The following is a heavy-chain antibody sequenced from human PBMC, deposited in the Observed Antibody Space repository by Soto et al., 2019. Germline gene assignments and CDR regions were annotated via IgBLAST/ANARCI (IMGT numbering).Heavy chain of an antibody. Sequence: GGSLRLSCAASGFTFSSYSMNWVRQAPGKGLEWVSSISSSSSYIYYADSVKGRFTISRDNAKNSLYLQMNSLRAEDTAVYYCARDLKRAYYYDSSGLNFDYWGQGTLVTV. J-gene: IGHJ4*02. D-gene: IGHD3-22*01. CDR3: ARDLKRAYYYDSSGLNFDY. CDR1: GFTFSSYS. V-gene: IGHV3-21*01. CDR2: ISSSSSYI.